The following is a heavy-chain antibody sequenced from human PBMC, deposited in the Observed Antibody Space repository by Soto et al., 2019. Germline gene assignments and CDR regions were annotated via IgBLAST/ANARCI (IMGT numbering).Heavy chain of an antibody. J-gene: IGHJ4*02. Sequence: QVQMQESGPGLVKPSETLSLTCTVPGASVSSGHHYWSWIRQPPGKGLEWIGYIYHSGITNYNPSLKSRVTISADTSRNQFSLKVSSVTAADTAVYYCARGWDANSWGQGTLVTVSS. CDR3: ARGWDANS. D-gene: IGHD6-19*01. CDR2: IYHSGIT. V-gene: IGHV4-61*01. CDR1: GASVSSGHHY.